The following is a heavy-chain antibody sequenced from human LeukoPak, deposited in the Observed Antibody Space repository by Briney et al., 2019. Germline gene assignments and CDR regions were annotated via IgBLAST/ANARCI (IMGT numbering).Heavy chain of an antibody. J-gene: IGHJ4*02. CDR3: ARCYYDSSGYHFDY. D-gene: IGHD3-22*01. V-gene: IGHV4-4*02. CDR1: GGSVSSSNW. CDR2: IYHSGST. Sequence: SETLSLTCAVSGGSVSSSNWWSWVRQPPGKGLEWIGEIYHSGSTNYNPSLKSRVTISVDKSKNQFSLKLNSVTAADTAVYFCARCYYDSSGYHFDYWAQGTLVTVSS.